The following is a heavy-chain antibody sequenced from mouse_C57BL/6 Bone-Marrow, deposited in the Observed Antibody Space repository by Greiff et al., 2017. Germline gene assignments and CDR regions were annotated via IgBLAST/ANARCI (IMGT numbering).Heavy chain of an antibody. J-gene: IGHJ1*03. CDR1: GYAFSSSW. CDR2: IYPGDGDT. CDR3: ARRGDYYGSSADWYFDV. Sequence: QVQLQQSGPELVKPGASVKISCKASGYAFSSSWMNWVKQRPGKGLEWIGRIYPGDGDTNYNGKFKGKATLTADKSSSTAYMQLSSLTSEDSAVYFCARRGDYYGSSADWYFDVWGTETTVTVSS. D-gene: IGHD1-1*01. V-gene: IGHV1-82*01.